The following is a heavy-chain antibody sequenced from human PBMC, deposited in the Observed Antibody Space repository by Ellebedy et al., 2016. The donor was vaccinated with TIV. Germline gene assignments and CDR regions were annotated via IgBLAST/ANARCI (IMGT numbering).Heavy chain of an antibody. V-gene: IGHV1-18*01. J-gene: IGHJ6*02. Sequence: AASVKVSCKASGYTFTSYGISWVRQAPGQGLEWMGWISAYNGNTNYAQKLQGRVTMTTDTSTSTAYMELRSLRSDDTAVYYCARDDIVVVPAADKINYYYYGMDVWGQGTTVTVSS. CDR1: GYTFTSYG. D-gene: IGHD2-2*01. CDR2: ISAYNGNT. CDR3: ARDDIVVVPAADKINYYYYGMDV.